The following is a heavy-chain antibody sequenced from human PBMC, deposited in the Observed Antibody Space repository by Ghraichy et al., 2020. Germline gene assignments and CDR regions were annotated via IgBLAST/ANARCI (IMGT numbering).Heavy chain of an antibody. CDR3: ARSLGGATIGY. J-gene: IGHJ4*02. CDR1: GGSVISYY. Sequence: SETLSLTCTVSGGSVISYYWNWIRQPPGKGLEWIGYIYYSGSTNYNPSLKSRVTISVDTSKNQFSLKLSSVTAADTAVYYCARSLGGATIGYWGQGTLVTVSS. CDR2: IYYSGST. V-gene: IGHV4-59*08. D-gene: IGHD1-26*01.